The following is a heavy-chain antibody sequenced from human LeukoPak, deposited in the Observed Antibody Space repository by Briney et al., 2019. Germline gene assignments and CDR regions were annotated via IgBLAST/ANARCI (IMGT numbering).Heavy chain of an antibody. D-gene: IGHD2-21*02. Sequence: GRSLRLSCAASGFTFSSYAMHWVRQAPGKGLEWVAVISYHGSNKFYADSVKGRFTISRDNSKNTLYLQMNSLRGEDTAVYYCARGQHRVTYSDDAFDIWGQGTMVSASS. CDR1: GFTFSSYA. V-gene: IGHV3-30*04. CDR2: ISYHGSNK. J-gene: IGHJ3*02. CDR3: ARGQHRVTYSDDAFDI.